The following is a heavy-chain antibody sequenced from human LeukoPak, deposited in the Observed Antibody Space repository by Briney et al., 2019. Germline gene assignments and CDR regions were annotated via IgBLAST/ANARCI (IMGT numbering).Heavy chain of an antibody. V-gene: IGHV3-7*03. CDR2: VNRDGSET. CDR1: GSALSSHW. J-gene: IGHJ6*02. Sequence: GGSVRLSCAASGSALSSHWMTWVRQVPGRGPEWVANVNRDGSETYYLDSVKGRFTISKDNAKNSLYLQMNSLRAEDTALYHCARNNGMDVWGQGTTVIVSS. CDR3: ARNNGMDV.